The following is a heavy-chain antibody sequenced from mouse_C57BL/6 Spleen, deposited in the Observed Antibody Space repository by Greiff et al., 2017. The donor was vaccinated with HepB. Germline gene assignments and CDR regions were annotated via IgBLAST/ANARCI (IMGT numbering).Heavy chain of an antibody. CDR2: IYPGSGNT. CDR3: ARSRNYDYDGAWFAY. V-gene: IGHV1-76*01. J-gene: IGHJ3*01. CDR1: GYTFTDYY. D-gene: IGHD2-4*01. Sequence: VKLQQSGAELVRPGASVKLSCKASGYTFTDYYINWVKQRPGQGLEWIARIYPGSGNTYYNEKFKGKATLTAEKSSSTAYMQLSSLTSEDSAVYFCARSRNYDYDGAWFAYWGQGTLVTVSA.